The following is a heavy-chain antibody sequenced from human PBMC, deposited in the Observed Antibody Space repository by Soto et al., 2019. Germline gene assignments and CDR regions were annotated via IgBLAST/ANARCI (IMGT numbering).Heavy chain of an antibody. CDR1: GYTFTTYF. V-gene: IGHV1-46*01. D-gene: IGHD2-21*01. Sequence: ASVKVSCKASGYTFTTYFIHWIRPAPGQGLEWMGIIHPSAGGTNSAQKFRGRVIMTTDPSSSTVYMELYTLTSEDTSRYYCARETVIDTYSRRFDPWGPGTLVTVSS. J-gene: IGHJ5*02. CDR3: ARETVIDTYSRRFDP. CDR2: IHPSAGGT.